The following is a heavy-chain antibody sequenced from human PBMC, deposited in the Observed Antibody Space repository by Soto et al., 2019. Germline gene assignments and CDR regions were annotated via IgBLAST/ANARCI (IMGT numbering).Heavy chain of an antibody. D-gene: IGHD6-19*01. V-gene: IGHV3-23*01. J-gene: IGHJ4*02. CDR1: GFPFGENA. CDR3: AKEDNSSGSLDY. Sequence: GGSLRLSCATSGFPFGENAMSWVRQAPGKGLEWVSGISDSGATTYYADSVRGRFTISRDNSKSTLYLQMKSLRAEDSASYYCAKEDNSSGSLDYWGQGALVTVSS. CDR2: ISDSGATT.